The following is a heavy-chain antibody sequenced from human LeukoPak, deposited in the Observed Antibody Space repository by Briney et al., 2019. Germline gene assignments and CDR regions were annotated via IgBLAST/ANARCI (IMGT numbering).Heavy chain of an antibody. V-gene: IGHV3-66*01. Sequence: SGGSLRLSCAAPGFTVSSNYMSWVRQAPGKGLEWVSVIYSGGSTYYADSVKGRFTISRDNSKNTLYLQMNSLRAEDTAVYYCASYEYYYDSSGVRWGQGTLVTVSS. J-gene: IGHJ4*02. CDR2: IYSGGST. CDR1: GFTVSSNY. D-gene: IGHD3-22*01. CDR3: ASYEYYYDSSGVR.